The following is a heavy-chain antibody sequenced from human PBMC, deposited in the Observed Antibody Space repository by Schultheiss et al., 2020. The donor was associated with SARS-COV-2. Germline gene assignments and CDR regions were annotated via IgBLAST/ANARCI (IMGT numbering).Heavy chain of an antibody. CDR2: IYYSGST. D-gene: IGHD6-13*01. V-gene: IGHV4-30-4*01. Sequence: SETLSLTCTVSGGSISSGDYYWSWIRQPPGKGLEWIGYIYYSGSTYYNPSLKSRVTISVDTSKNQFSLKLSSVTAADTAVYYCAREGSSPSWYYGMEVWGQGTTVTVSS. CDR1: GGSISSGDYY. J-gene: IGHJ6*02. CDR3: AREGSSPSWYYGMEV.